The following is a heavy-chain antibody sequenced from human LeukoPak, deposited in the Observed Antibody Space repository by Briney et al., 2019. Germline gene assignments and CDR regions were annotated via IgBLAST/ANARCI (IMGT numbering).Heavy chain of an antibody. CDR3: AREHPITMIVVVIAGGLDY. Sequence: GGSLRLSCAASGFTFSSYSMNWVRQAPGKGLEWVSSISSSSSYIYYAGSVKGRFTISRDNAKNSLYLQMNSLRAEDTAVYYCAREHPITMIVVVIAGGLDYWGQGTLVTVSS. J-gene: IGHJ4*02. D-gene: IGHD3-22*01. V-gene: IGHV3-21*01. CDR2: ISSSSSYI. CDR1: GFTFSSYS.